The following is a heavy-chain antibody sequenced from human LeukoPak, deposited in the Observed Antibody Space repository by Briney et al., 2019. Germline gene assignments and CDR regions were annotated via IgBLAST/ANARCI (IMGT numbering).Heavy chain of an antibody. CDR3: AKDPNGDYIGTFDI. V-gene: IGHV3-23*01. CDR1: QFNFNKFG. Sequence: PGGSLRLSCTTSQFNFNKFGMTWVRQAPGKGLEWVSSISSNGAQYADSVKGRFAISRDNSKNTLYLQMNSLRVEDTAIYFCAKDPNGDYIGTFDICGQGTTVTVSS. CDR2: ISSNGA. D-gene: IGHD4-17*01. J-gene: IGHJ3*02.